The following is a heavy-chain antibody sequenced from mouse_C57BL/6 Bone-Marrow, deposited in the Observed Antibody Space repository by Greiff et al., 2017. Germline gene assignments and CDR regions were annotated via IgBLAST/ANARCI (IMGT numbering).Heavy chain of an antibody. CDR2: IYPRSGNT. CDR3: ARERWLPGTY. Sequence: VQLQQSGAELARPGASVKLSCKASGYTFTSYGISWVKQRPGQGLEWIGEIYPRSGNTYYNEKFKGKATLTADKSSSTAYMELRSLTSEDSAVYFCARERWLPGTYWGQGTLVTVSA. J-gene: IGHJ3*01. D-gene: IGHD2-3*01. V-gene: IGHV1-81*01. CDR1: GYTFTSYG.